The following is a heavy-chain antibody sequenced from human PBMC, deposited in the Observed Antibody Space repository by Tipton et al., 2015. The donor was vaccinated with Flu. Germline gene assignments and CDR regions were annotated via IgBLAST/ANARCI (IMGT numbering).Heavy chain of an antibody. CDR3: AKSGGFDS. J-gene: IGHJ4*02. Sequence: QVQLVQSGGGVVQPGGSLRLFCATSGFTFSNYGMHWVRQAPGKGLEWVAHIRSDETTEYADSVKGRFTISRDNSKDMLYLQMNSLRAEDTAVFYCAKSGGFDSWNQGALVIVSS. CDR1: GFTFSNYG. CDR2: IRSDETTE. D-gene: IGHD1-26*01. V-gene: IGHV3-30*02.